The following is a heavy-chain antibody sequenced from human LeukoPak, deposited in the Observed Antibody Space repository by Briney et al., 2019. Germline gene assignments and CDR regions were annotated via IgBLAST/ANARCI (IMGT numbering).Heavy chain of an antibody. Sequence: SETLSLTCTVSGGSISSGSYYWSWIRRPAGKGLEWIGRIYTSGSTNYNPSLKSRVTISVDTSKNQFSLKLSSVTAADTAVYYCARRLAAAGPDYYYYYYYMDVWGKGTTVTVSS. CDR1: GGSISSGSYY. J-gene: IGHJ6*03. CDR2: IYTSGST. V-gene: IGHV4-61*02. CDR3: ARRLAAAGPDYYYYYYYMDV. D-gene: IGHD6-13*01.